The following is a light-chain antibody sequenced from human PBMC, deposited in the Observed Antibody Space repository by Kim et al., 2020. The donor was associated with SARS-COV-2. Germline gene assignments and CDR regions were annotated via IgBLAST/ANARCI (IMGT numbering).Light chain of an antibody. CDR1: NIGSKS. Sequence: PGKTARITCGGNNIGSKSVHWYQQKPGQAPVLVIYYDSDRPSGIPERFSGSNSGNTATLTISRVEAGDEADYYCQVWDSSSDLGVFGTGTKVTVL. CDR2: YDS. J-gene: IGLJ1*01. CDR3: QVWDSSSDLGV. V-gene: IGLV3-21*04.